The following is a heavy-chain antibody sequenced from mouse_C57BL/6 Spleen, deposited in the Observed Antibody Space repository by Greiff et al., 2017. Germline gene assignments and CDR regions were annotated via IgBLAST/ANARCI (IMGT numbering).Heavy chain of an antibody. V-gene: IGHV7-3*01. CDR1: GFTFTDYY. CDR2: IRNKANGYTT. Sequence: EVQLLESGGGLVQPGGSLSLSCAASGFTFTDYYMSWVRQPPGKALEWLGFIRNKANGYTTEYSASVKGRFTISRDNSQSILYLQMNALRAEDSATYYCARYYNNSHYFDYWGQGTSLTVSS. CDR3: ARYYNNSHYFDY. J-gene: IGHJ2*02. D-gene: IGHD2-5*01.